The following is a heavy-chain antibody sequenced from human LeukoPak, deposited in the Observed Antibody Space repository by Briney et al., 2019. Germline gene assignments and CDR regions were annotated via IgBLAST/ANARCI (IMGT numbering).Heavy chain of an antibody. Sequence: GGSLRLSCEASGVTFRVYAMTWVRQAPGKGLQWVSAISGSGDYTYYADSVKGRFTISRGNPAHTLYLQMDSLRAEDTAVYFCANSFTGSLAHFDYWGQGSLVTVSS. V-gene: IGHV3-23*01. D-gene: IGHD1-26*01. CDR2: ISGSGDYT. J-gene: IGHJ4*02. CDR1: GVTFRVYA. CDR3: ANSFTGSLAHFDY.